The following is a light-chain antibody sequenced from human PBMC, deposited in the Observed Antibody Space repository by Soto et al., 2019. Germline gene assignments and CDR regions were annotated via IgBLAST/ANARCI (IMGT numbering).Light chain of an antibody. CDR3: QQSYSTPRGT. Sequence: DVQMTQSPSSLSASVGDRVTITCRASQSISSYLNWYQRKPGKAPKLLIYAASSLQSGVPSRFSGSGSGTDFTLTISSLQPEDFATYYCQQSYSTPRGTFGQGTKVDIK. CDR2: AAS. CDR1: QSISSY. V-gene: IGKV1-39*01. J-gene: IGKJ1*01.